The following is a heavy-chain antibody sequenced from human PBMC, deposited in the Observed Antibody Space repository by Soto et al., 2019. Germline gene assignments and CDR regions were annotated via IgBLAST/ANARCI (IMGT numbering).Heavy chain of an antibody. J-gene: IGHJ4*02. D-gene: IGHD2-21*01. CDR2: INSDGSST. CDR1: GFTFSSYW. Sequence: PGGSLRLSCAASGFTFSSYWMHWVRQAPGKGLVWVSRINSDGSSTSYADSVKGRFTISRDNAKNTLYLQMNSLRAEDTAVYYCARVEGYCGGDCSVDYWGQGTLVTVS. CDR3: ARVEGYCGGDCSVDY. V-gene: IGHV3-74*01.